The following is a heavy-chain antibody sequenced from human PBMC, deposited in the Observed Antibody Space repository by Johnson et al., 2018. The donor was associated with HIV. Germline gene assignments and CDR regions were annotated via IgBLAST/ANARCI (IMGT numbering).Heavy chain of an antibody. D-gene: IGHD3-22*01. J-gene: IGHJ3*02. CDR3: AKDFSYDSSAYYYVPFDI. CDR1: GFTFRSYG. CDR2: ISYDGSNK. V-gene: IGHV3-30*18. Sequence: VQLVESGGGVVQPGRSLRLSCAASGFTFRSYGMHWVRQAPGKGLEWVAVISYDGSNKYYADSVKGRFTISRDNSKNTVYLQMNSLRAEDTAVYYCAKDFSYDSSAYYYVPFDIWGQGTMVTVSS.